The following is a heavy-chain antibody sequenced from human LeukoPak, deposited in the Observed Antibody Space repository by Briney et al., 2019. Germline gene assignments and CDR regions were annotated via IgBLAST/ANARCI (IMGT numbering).Heavy chain of an antibody. CDR2: ISWNSGSI. CDR1: GFTFDDYA. CDR3: ARGLDY. Sequence: GGSLRLSCAASGFTFDDYAMHWVRQAPGKGLEWVSGISWNSGSIGYADSVKGRFTISRDNAKNSLYLQMNSLRAEDTAVYYCARGLDYWGQGTLVTVSS. V-gene: IGHV3-9*01. J-gene: IGHJ4*02.